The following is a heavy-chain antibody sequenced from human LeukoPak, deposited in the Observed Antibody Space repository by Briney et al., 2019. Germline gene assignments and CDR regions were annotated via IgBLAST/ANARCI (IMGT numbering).Heavy chain of an antibody. Sequence: SGASLRLSCAASGFTFSSYAMSWVRQAPGKGLEWVSAISGSGGSTYYADSVKGRFTISRDNSKSTLYLQMNSLRAEDTAVYYCAKDQGIAVAGGFDYWGQGTLVTVSS. CDR2: ISGSGGST. CDR3: AKDQGIAVAGGFDY. J-gene: IGHJ4*02. V-gene: IGHV3-23*01. CDR1: GFTFSSYA. D-gene: IGHD6-19*01.